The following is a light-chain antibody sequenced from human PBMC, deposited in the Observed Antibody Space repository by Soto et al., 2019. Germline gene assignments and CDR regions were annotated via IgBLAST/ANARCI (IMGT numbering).Light chain of an antibody. CDR1: QSVSSSY. V-gene: IGKV3-20*01. Sequence: EIVMTQSPATLSVSPGERATLSCRASQSVSSSYSAWYQKHPGQAPRLLIYGASSRATGTPDRFSGSWSGTDFTLTINILEPEDFALYYCQQYGSSPPTFGQGTKVDIK. CDR2: GAS. J-gene: IGKJ1*01. CDR3: QQYGSSPPT.